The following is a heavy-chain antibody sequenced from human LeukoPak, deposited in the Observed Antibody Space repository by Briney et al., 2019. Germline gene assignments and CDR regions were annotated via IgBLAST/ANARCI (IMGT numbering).Heavy chain of an antibody. V-gene: IGHV3-20*04. CDR1: GFTFDDYV. Sequence: GGSLRLSCAASGFTFDDYVMSWVRQAPGKGLEWVAGINWNGGSTDYADSVKGRFTISRDNAKNSLYLQMNSLRAEDTALYYCARDQRPDYGSGSYGGSFDYWGQGTLVTVSS. J-gene: IGHJ4*02. CDR3: ARDQRPDYGSGSYGGSFDY. D-gene: IGHD3-10*01. CDR2: INWNGGST.